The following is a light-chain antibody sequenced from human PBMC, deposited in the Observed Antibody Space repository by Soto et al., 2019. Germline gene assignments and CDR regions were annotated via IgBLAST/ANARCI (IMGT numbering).Light chain of an antibody. CDR1: NIGSKS. V-gene: IGLV3-21*04. CDR3: QVWDSSSAHVV. CDR2: YDR. Sequence: SYELTQPPSVSVAPGKTARITWGGNNIGSKSVHWYQQKPGQAPVLGIYYDRDRPSGIPERFSGSISGNTATLTISRVEAGDEADYYCQVWDSSSAHVVFGGGTKVTVL. J-gene: IGLJ2*01.